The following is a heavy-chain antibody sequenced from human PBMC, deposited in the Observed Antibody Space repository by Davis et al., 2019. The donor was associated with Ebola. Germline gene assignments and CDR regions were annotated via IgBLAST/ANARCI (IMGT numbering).Heavy chain of an antibody. Sequence: PGGSLRLSCTASGFTFSTYWMNWVRQAPGKGLEWVANIKQDGSDKNSVDSVKGRFTISRDNAKNSLYLQMNSLRAEDTAVYYCARGYSHASWLPPYYYGMDAWGKGTTVTVSS. J-gene: IGHJ6*04. CDR2: IKQDGSDK. CDR3: ARGYSHASWLPPYYYGMDA. V-gene: IGHV3-7*01. D-gene: IGHD5-18*01. CDR1: GFTFSTYW.